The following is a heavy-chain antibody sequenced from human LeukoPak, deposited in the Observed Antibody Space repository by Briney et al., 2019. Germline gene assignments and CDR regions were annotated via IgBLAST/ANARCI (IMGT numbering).Heavy chain of an antibody. Sequence: GGSLRLSCEASGFTFSSYSMNWVRQAPGKGLEWVSSISSSSSYIYYADLVKGRFTISRDNAKNSLYLEMNSLRAEYTAVYYCARWHGSGSYYRDYYFDYRGQGTLVT. CDR2: ISSSSSYI. CDR1: GFTFSSYS. CDR3: ARWHGSGSYYRDYYFDY. V-gene: IGHV3-21*01. D-gene: IGHD3-10*01. J-gene: IGHJ4*02.